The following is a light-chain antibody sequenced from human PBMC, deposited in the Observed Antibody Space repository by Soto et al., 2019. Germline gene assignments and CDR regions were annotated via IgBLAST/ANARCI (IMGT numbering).Light chain of an antibody. CDR3: HHHISTPYS. CDR2: DAF. J-gene: IGKJ2*03. CDR1: QNVAIS. V-gene: IGKV3-20*01. Sequence: EIVLTQSPGTLSLSPGERATLSCRASQNVAISLVWYQQKPGQAPRLLIYDAFRRAPGIPDRFSGSGSGTDFTLTISRLEPEDFAVYYCHHHISTPYSFGQVTKLEIK.